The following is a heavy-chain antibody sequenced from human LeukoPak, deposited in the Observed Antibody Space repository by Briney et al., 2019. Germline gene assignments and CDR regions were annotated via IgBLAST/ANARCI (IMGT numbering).Heavy chain of an antibody. V-gene: IGHV3-53*05. CDR1: GFTVSSNY. Sequence: GGSLRLSCAASGFTVSSNYMSWVRLAPGKGLEWVSVIYSGGSTYYADSVKGRFTISRDNSKNTLYLQMNSLRAEDTAVYYCANSGGYYDSFNFDYWGQGTLVTVSS. D-gene: IGHD3-22*01. J-gene: IGHJ4*02. CDR2: IYSGGST. CDR3: ANSGGYYDSFNFDY.